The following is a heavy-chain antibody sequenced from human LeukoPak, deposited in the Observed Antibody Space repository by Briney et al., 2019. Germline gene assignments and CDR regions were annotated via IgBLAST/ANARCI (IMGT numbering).Heavy chain of an antibody. CDR2: VYHSGST. J-gene: IGHJ4*02. CDR1: GYSISGSTYY. CDR3: ARLNYGQSSGD. D-gene: IGHD1-7*01. V-gene: IGHV4-39*02. Sequence: SETLSLTCTVSGYSISGSTYYWGWIRQPPGKWLEWIGSVYHSGSTYYNPSLKSRLIMSVDLSKNHFSLKLTSVTAADTAMYYCARLNYGQSSGDWGQGTLVTVSS.